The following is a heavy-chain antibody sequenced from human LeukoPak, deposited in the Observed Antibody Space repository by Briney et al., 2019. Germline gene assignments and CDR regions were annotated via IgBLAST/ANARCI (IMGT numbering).Heavy chain of an antibody. CDR1: GASISSNY. V-gene: IGHV4-4*07. Sequence: PSETLSRTCTVSGASISSNYWSWIRQPAGKGLEWIGRLYTSGSTNYNPSLRSRVTISVDKSKNQFSLKLSSVTAADTALYYCARDSGVATNLDYWGQGTLVTVSS. CDR2: LYTSGST. D-gene: IGHD5-24*01. J-gene: IGHJ4*02. CDR3: ARDSGVATNLDY.